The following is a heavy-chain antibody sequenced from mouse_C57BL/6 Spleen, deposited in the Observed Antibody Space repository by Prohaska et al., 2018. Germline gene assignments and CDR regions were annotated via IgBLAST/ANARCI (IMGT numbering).Heavy chain of an antibody. J-gene: IGHJ3*01. CDR1: GYTFTDYE. Sequence: QVQLQQPGAELVKPGASVKLSCKASGYTFTDYEMHWVKQTPVHGLEWIGAIDPETGLTAYNQNFKGKAILTADKSSSTAYMELRSLTSEDSAVYYCTRSHGSSPAWFAYWGQGTLVTVSA. CDR3: TRSHGSSPAWFAY. V-gene: IGHV1-15*01. D-gene: IGHD1-1*01. CDR2: IDPETGLT.